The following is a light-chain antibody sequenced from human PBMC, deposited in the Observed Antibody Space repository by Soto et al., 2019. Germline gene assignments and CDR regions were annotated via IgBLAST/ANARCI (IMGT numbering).Light chain of an antibody. J-gene: IGLJ2*01. CDR3: GAWDSSLSAVV. V-gene: IGLV2-14*01. CDR2: AVT. CDR1: NSDVGKFDY. Sequence: QSALTQPASVSASPGQSITISCTGTNSDVGKFDYVSWYQHHPGKAPKLVISAVTRRSSGISDRFSGSKSGNTATLTITGLQTGDEADYYCGAWDSSLSAVVFGGGTKLTVL.